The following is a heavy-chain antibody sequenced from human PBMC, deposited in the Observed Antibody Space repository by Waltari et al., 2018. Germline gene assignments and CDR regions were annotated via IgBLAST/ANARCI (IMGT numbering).Heavy chain of an antibody. CDR2: INSDGSST. D-gene: IGHD1-26*01. J-gene: IGHJ3*02. CDR1: GFTFSSNW. Sequence: EVQLVESGGGLVQPGGSLRLSCAASGFTFSSNWMHWVRQAPGKGLVWVSRINSDGSSTNHAASVKGRFTISRDNAKNTLYLQMNSLRAEDTAVYYCARAYSGTRNAFDIWGQGTMVTVSS. CDR3: ARAYSGTRNAFDI. V-gene: IGHV3-74*01.